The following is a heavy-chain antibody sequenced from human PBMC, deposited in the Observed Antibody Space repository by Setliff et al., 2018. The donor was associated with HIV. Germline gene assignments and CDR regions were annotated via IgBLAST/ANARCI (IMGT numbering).Heavy chain of an antibody. CDR2: IIPVSDTT. J-gene: IGHJ5*01. CDR3: ARGGYYGYENWFDS. D-gene: IGHD5-12*01. V-gene: IGHV1-69*13. Sequence: SVKVSCKSSGGTFSSYVINWVRQAPGQGLEWMGGIIPVSDTTNYAQKFQGRVTITADASTRTAYMELSSLRSEDTAVYYCARGGYYGYENWFDSWGQGTLVTVS. CDR1: GGTFSSYV.